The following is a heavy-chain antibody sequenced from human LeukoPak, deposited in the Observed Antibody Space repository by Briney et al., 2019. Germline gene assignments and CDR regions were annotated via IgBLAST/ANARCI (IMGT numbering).Heavy chain of an antibody. CDR1: GFTFSSYW. D-gene: IGHD6-13*01. CDR3: ARDPAYSSSWYHYFDY. J-gene: IGHJ4*02. Sequence: PGGSLRLSCAASGFTFSSYWMSWVRQAPGKGLEWVANIKQDGSEKYYVDSVKGRFTISRDNAKNSLYLQMNSLRAEDTAVYYCARDPAYSSSWYHYFDYWGQGTLVTVSS. V-gene: IGHV3-7*01. CDR2: IKQDGSEK.